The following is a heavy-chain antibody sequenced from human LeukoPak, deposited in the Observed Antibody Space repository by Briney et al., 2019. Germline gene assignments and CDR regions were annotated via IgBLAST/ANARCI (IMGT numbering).Heavy chain of an antibody. CDR3: ACGRTGYYDSTGSDGY. Sequence: KPSETLSLTCAVYGGSFSGYYWSWIRQPPGKGLEWIGEINHSGSTNYNPSLKSRVTISVDTSKNQFSLKLSSVTAADTAVYYCACGRTGYYDSTGSDGYWGQGTLVTVSS. J-gene: IGHJ4*02. V-gene: IGHV4-34*01. CDR1: GGSFSGYY. CDR2: INHSGST. D-gene: IGHD3-22*01.